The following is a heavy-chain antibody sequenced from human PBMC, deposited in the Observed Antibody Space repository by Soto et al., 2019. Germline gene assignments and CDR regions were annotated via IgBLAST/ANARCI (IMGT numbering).Heavy chain of an antibody. D-gene: IGHD3-22*01. CDR1: GGSLSKIFYY. V-gene: IGHV4-39*01. J-gene: IGHJ4*02. Sequence: PSQTLSLTWTVSGGSLSKIFYYWGWIRQPPGKGLEWIASIYYTGATYYNPSLKSRVTISVDTSKNQFSLRLSSVTAADTAVYYCARPDYENTAYLNWGQGTLVTVSS. CDR2: IYYTGAT. CDR3: ARPDYENTAYLN.